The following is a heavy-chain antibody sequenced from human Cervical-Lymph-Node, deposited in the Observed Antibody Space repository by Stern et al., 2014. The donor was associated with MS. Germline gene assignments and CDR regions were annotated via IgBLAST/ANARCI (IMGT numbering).Heavy chain of an antibody. CDR2: IYNDGTT. Sequence: EMQLVESGGGLIQPGGSLRLSCAVSGFTVSSNYMSWVRQAPGTGLEWVSVIYNDGTTYYADSVKGRFTISRDNSKNTLYLQMNSLRVEDTAVYYCARDHYNSPFDYWGQGTLVTVSS. CDR3: ARDHYNSPFDY. V-gene: IGHV3-53*01. J-gene: IGHJ4*02. CDR1: GFTVSSNY. D-gene: IGHD1-20*01.